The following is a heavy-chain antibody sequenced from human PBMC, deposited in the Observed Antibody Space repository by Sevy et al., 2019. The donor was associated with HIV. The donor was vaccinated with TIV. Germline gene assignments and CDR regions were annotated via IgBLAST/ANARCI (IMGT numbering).Heavy chain of an antibody. V-gene: IGHV3-7*04. CDR1: GFTFSSYW. Sequence: GGSLRLSCAASGFTFSSYWMSWVRQAPGKGLEWVANIKQDGSEKYYVDSVKGRFTISRDNAKNSLYLQMNSLRAEDTAVYYCARVYYGSGSYYTTGGYFDYWGQGTLVTVSS. D-gene: IGHD3-10*01. J-gene: IGHJ4*02. CDR3: ARVYYGSGSYYTTGGYFDY. CDR2: IKQDGSEK.